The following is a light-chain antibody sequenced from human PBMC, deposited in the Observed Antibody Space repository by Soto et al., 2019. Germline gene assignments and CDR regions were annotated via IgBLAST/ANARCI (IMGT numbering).Light chain of an antibody. V-gene: IGKV3-20*01. CDR1: QSVSRN. CDR2: GAS. J-gene: IGKJ1*01. CDR3: QQYGSSTRT. Sequence: EIVMTQSPAILSLSPGERATLSCGASQSVSRNLAWYQQKPGQAPRLLSYGASSRATGIPDRFSGSGSGTDFTLTISRLETEDFAVYYCQQYGSSTRTFGQGTKVDIK.